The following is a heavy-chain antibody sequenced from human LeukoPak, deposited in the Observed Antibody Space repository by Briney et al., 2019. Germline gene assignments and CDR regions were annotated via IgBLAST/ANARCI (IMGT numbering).Heavy chain of an antibody. CDR2: IYSGGST. CDR1: GFTFSSYS. V-gene: IGHV3-53*01. Sequence: PGGSLRLSCAASGFTFSSYSMNWVRQAPGKGLEWVSVIYSGGSTYYADSVKGRFTISRDNSKNTLYLQMNSLRAEDTAVYYCARDPYYYMDVWGKGTTVTVSS. CDR3: ARDPYYYMDV. J-gene: IGHJ6*03.